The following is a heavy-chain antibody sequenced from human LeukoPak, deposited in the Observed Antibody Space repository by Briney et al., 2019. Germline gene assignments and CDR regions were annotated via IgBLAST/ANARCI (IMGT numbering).Heavy chain of an antibody. J-gene: IGHJ4*02. CDR3: ARGGTYYYDSSGYYYARGNYFDY. V-gene: IGHV3-23*01. Sequence: GGSLRLSCAGSGFTFSSYGMSWVRQTPGKGLEWVSAISGSGVSTYYVDSVKGRFTISRDNSKNTLVLQMNSLRAEDTAVYYCARGGTYYYDSSGYYYARGNYFDYWGQGTLVTVSS. D-gene: IGHD3-22*01. CDR1: GFTFSSYG. CDR2: ISGSGVST.